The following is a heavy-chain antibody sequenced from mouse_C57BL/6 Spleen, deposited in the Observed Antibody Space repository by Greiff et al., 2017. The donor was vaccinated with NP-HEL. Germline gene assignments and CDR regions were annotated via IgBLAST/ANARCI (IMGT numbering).Heavy chain of an antibody. J-gene: IGHJ3*01. D-gene: IGHD1-1*01. CDR2: INPNNGGT. CDR3: ARSLYGSSPAWFAY. CDR1: GYTFTDYN. Sequence: EVQLQESGPELVKPGASVKIPCKASGYTFTDYNMDWVKQSHGKSLEWIGDINPNNGGTIYNQKFKGKATLTVDKSSSTAYMELRSLTSEDTAVYYCARSLYGSSPAWFAYWGQGTLVTVSA. V-gene: IGHV1-18*01.